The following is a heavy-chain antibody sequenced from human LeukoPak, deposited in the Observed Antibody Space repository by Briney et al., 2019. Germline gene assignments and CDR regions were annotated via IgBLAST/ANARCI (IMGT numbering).Heavy chain of an antibody. CDR3: ARDAYDSSGYYSY. J-gene: IGHJ4*02. CDR1: GGSISRSNW. D-gene: IGHD3-22*01. CDR2: IYHSGST. Sequence: SSETLSLTCAVSGGSISRSNWLTWVRQPPGKGLEWIGEIYHSGSTNYNPSLKSRVTISVDKSRNQFSLKLSSVTAADTAVYYCARDAYDSSGYYSYWGQGTLVTVSS. V-gene: IGHV4-4*02.